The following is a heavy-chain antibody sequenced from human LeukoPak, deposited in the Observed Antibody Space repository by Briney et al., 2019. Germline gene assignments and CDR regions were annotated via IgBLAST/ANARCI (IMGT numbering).Heavy chain of an antibody. V-gene: IGHV1-69*13. CDR1: GGTFSSYA. CDR2: IIPIFGTA. J-gene: IGHJ6*02. CDR3: ARELVPAVGYYYGMDV. D-gene: IGHD2-2*01. Sequence: SVKVSCKASGGTFSSYAISWVRQAPGQGLEWMGGIIPIFGTANYAQKFQGRVTITADESTSTACMELSSLRSEDTAVYYCARELVPAVGYYYGMDVWGQGTTVTVSS.